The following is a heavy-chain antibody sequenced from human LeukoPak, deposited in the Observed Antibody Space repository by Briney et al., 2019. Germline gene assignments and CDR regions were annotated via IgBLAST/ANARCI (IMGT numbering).Heavy chain of an antibody. Sequence: PGGSLRLSCAASGFTFDDYGMSWVRQAPGKGLEWVSGINWNGGSTGYADSVKGRFTISRDNSQNTVSLQIISLRAEDTAVYYCVRISSVTQTSYGHFDYWGQGTLVTVSS. CDR3: VRISSVTQTSYGHFDY. V-gene: IGHV3-20*04. CDR1: GFTFDDYG. J-gene: IGHJ4*02. CDR2: INWNGGST. D-gene: IGHD5-18*01.